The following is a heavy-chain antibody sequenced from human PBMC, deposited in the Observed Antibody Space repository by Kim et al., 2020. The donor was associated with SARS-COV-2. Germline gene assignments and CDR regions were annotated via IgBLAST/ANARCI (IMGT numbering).Heavy chain of an antibody. CDR1: EFTFSFYW. CDR3: VRGKREDSSSYHSFDM. Sequence: GESLKISCVASEFTFSFYWMYWVRQDAGKGLRWVSRIGPDGTGSSHADSVRGRFAISRDNAKNTLYLQMDGLRAADTALYFCVRGKREDSSSYHSFDMWGQGTPVTVSS. J-gene: IGHJ3*02. CDR2: IGPDGTGS. V-gene: IGHV3-74*03. D-gene: IGHD3-16*01.